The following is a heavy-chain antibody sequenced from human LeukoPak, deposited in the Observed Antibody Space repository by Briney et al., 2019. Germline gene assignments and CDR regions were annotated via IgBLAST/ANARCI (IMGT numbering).Heavy chain of an antibody. V-gene: IGHV3-23*01. D-gene: IGHD6-19*01. CDR3: ARRSTNSGWYFYFDY. Sequence: GGSLRLSCAASGFTFSSYAMSWVRQVPAQGLEWVSAISDSGSNTYYADSVKGRFTISRDNSKNTLYLQMNSLRAEDTAVYYCARRSTNSGWYFYFDYWGQGTLVTVSS. CDR1: GFTFSSYA. J-gene: IGHJ4*02. CDR2: ISDSGSNT.